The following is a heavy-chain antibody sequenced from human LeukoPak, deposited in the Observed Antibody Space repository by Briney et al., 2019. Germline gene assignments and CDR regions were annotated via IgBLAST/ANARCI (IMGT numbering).Heavy chain of an antibody. J-gene: IGHJ5*02. CDR1: GGSFSGYY. V-gene: IGHV4-34*01. CDR3: ARDVYGSGSYHLINWFDP. D-gene: IGHD3-10*01. Sequence: PSETLSLTCAVYGGSFSGYYWSWIRQPPGHGLEWIGEINHSGSTNYNPSLKSRITISVDTSKNQFSLKLSSVTAADTTVYCCARDVYGSGSYHLINWFDPWGQGTLVTISS. CDR2: INHSGST.